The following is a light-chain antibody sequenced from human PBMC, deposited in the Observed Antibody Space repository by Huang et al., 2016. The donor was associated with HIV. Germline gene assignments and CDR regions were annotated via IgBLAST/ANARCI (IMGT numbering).Light chain of an antibody. V-gene: IGKV3-20*01. CDR1: QSISNNY. Sequence: EIVLTQSPGTLSLSLGERATLSCRASQSISNNYLAWYQQRPGQAPRLLIFSASSRATDIPDRFSGSGSGTDFTLTISRLRPEDFVVYYCQQYGSSPITFGQGTRLEIK. CDR2: SAS. J-gene: IGKJ5*01. CDR3: QQYGSSPIT.